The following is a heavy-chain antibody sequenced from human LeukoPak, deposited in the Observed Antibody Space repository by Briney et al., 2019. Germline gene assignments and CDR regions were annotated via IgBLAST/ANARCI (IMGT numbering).Heavy chain of an antibody. Sequence: HLGGSLRLSCAASGFTFSSYGMHLVRQAPGKGLEWVAFIRYDGSNKYYADSVKGRFTISRDNSKNTLYLQMNSLRAEDTSVYYCARSCAGSSSYRCAFDIWGQGTMVTVSS. CDR3: ARSCAGSSSYRCAFDI. J-gene: IGHJ3*02. CDR2: IRYDGSNK. D-gene: IGHD3-22*01. CDR1: GFTFSSYG. V-gene: IGHV3-30*02.